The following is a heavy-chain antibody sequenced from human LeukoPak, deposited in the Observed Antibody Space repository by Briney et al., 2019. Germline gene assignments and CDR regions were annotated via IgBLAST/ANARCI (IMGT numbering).Heavy chain of an antibody. J-gene: IGHJ4*02. V-gene: IGHV1-2*02. D-gene: IGHD3-10*01. CDR1: GYTFTGYY. Sequence: ASVKVSCKASGYTFTGYYMHWVRQAPGQGLEWMGWINPNSGGTNYAQKFQGRVTMTRDTSISTAYMELSRLRSDDTAVYYCARDLAYYYGSGSYYSNPADYWGQGTLVTVSS. CDR2: INPNSGGT. CDR3: ARDLAYYYGSGSYYSNPADY.